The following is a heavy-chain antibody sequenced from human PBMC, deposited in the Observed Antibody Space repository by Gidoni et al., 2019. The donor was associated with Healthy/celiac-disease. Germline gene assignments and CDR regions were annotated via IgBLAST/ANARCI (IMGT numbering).Heavy chain of an antibody. Sequence: QVQLQESGPGLVKPSETLSLTCTVSGGYISSYYWSWIRQPPGKGLEWIGYTYYSGSTNYNPSLKSRVTISVETSKNQFSLKLSSVTAADTAVYYCARHMGWGDYYFDYWGQGTLVTVSS. J-gene: IGHJ4*02. CDR3: ARHMGWGDYYFDY. D-gene: IGHD7-27*01. CDR2: TYYSGST. V-gene: IGHV4-59*08. CDR1: GGYISSYY.